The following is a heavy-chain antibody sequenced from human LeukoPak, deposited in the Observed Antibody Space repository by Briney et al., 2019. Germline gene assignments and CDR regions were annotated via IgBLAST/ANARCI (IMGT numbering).Heavy chain of an antibody. CDR2: IYYSGST. CDR1: GCSISSYY. CDR3: ARGPLRHYYGSGDDAFDI. V-gene: IGHV4-59*01. Sequence: PSETLSLTCNVSGCSISSYYWSWIRQPPGKGLEWIGYIYYSGSTNYNTSPKSRVTISVDTSKNQFSLKLSSVTAADTAVYYCARGPLRHYYGSGDDAFDIWGQGTMVTVSS. D-gene: IGHD3-10*01. J-gene: IGHJ3*02.